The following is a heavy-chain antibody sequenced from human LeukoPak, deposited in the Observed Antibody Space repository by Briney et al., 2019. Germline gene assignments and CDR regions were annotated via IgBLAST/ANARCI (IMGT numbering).Heavy chain of an antibody. D-gene: IGHD1-7*01. CDR3: AKNDNWNYPDY. CDR1: GFTFSSYG. CDR2: IWYGGSNK. J-gene: IGHJ4*02. V-gene: IGHV3-33*06. Sequence: GSLRLSCAASGFTFSSYGMHWVRQAPGKGLEWVAVIWYGGSNKYYADSVKGRFTISRDNSKNTLYLQMNSLRAEDTAVYYCAKNDNWNYPDYWGQGTLVTVSS.